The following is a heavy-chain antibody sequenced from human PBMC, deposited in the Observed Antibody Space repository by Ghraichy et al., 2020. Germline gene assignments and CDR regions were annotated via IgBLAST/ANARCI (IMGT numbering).Heavy chain of an antibody. V-gene: IGHV4-31*03. D-gene: IGHD6-19*01. Sequence: SLNISCTVSGGSISSGGYYWSWIRQHPGKGLEWIGYIYYSGSTYYNPSLKSRVTISVDTSKNQFSLKLSSVTAADTAVYYCARDNKAVAGVFDIWGQGTMVTVSS. CDR3: ARDNKAVAGVFDI. CDR1: GGSISSGGYY. J-gene: IGHJ3*02. CDR2: IYYSGST.